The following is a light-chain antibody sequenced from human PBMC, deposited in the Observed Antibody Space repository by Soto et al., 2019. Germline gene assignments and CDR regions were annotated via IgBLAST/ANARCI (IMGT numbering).Light chain of an antibody. V-gene: IGKV3-20*01. CDR3: QQYGSSPQT. J-gene: IGKJ1*01. CDR1: QSVSNNY. Sequence: MMWTQAPGTLAQSGCQRSTLSCRASQSVSNNYLAWYQQKPGQAPRLLIYGASSRATGIPDRFSGSGSGTDFTLTISRLEPEDFAVYYCQQYGSSPQTFGQGTRWIS. CDR2: GAS.